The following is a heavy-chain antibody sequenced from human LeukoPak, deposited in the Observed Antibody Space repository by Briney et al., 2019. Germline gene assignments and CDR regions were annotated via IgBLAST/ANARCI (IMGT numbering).Heavy chain of an antibody. V-gene: IGHV3-23*01. CDR2: ICGSGGST. J-gene: IGHJ4*02. Sequence: GGSLTLSCAASGFTFSSYAMSWVRQAPGKGMEWVSAICGSGGSTYYADSVKVRFTISRDNSKNTLYLQMNSLRAEDTAVYYCAKTYYYDSSGHLGFDYWGQGTLVTVSS. D-gene: IGHD3-22*01. CDR1: GFTFSSYA. CDR3: AKTYYYDSSGHLGFDY.